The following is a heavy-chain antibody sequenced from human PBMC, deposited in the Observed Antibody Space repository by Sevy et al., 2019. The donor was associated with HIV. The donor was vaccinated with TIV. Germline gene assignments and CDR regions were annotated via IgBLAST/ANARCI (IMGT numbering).Heavy chain of an antibody. CDR3: AKSRDXGXDX. J-gene: IGHJ6*02. Sequence: SETLSLTCAVYGGSFSGYYWSWIRQPPGKGLEWIXEINHSGSTNYNPSLKSRVTISVDTSKNQFSLKLSSVTAADTAVYYCAKSRDXGXDXWGQGTTVTVSS. CDR1: GGSFSGYY. V-gene: IGHV4-34*01. CDR2: INHSGST.